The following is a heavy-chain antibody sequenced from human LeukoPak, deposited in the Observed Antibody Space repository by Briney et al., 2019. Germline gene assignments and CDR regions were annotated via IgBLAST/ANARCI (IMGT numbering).Heavy chain of an antibody. CDR1: GGTFSSYA. CDR2: IIPTFGTA. CDR3: ARAARGRANAFDI. D-gene: IGHD1-26*01. Sequence: GASVKVSCKASGGTFSSYAISWVRQAPGQGLEWMGGIIPTFGTANYAQKFQGRVTITADKSTSTAYMELSSLRSEDTAVYYCARAARGRANAFDIWGQGTMVTVSS. J-gene: IGHJ3*02. V-gene: IGHV1-69*06.